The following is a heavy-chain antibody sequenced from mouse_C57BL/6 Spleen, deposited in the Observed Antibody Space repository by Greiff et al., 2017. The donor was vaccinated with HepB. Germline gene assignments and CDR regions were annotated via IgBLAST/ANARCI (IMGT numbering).Heavy chain of an antibody. CDR2: IHPNSGST. Sequence: QVQLQQSGAELVKPGASVKLSCKASGYTFTSYWMHWVKQRPGQGLEWIGMIHPNSGSTNYNEKFKSKATLTVDKSSSTAYMQLSSLTSEDSAVYYCARDIYYGSSYFDYWGQGTTLTVSS. D-gene: IGHD1-1*01. CDR3: ARDIYYGSSYFDY. V-gene: IGHV1-64*01. CDR1: GYTFTSYW. J-gene: IGHJ2*01.